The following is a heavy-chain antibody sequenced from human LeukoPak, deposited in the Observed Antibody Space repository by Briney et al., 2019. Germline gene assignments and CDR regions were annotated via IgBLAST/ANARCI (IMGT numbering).Heavy chain of an antibody. J-gene: IGHJ4*02. D-gene: IGHD3-22*01. CDR3: AREAVSTVTSILVVISFDY. CDR1: GFTFNSCS. Sequence: GGSLRLSCAVSGFTFNSCSMNWVRQAPGKGLEWVSYISNSGSTMYYADSVKGRFTISRDNAKNSLYLQMNSLRPEDTAIYYCAREAVSTVTSILVVISFDYWGQGALVTVSS. CDR2: ISNSGSTM. V-gene: IGHV3-48*04.